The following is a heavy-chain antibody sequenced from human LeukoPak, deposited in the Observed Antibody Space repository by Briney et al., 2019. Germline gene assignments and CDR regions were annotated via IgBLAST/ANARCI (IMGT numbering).Heavy chain of an antibody. D-gene: IGHD3-16*01. CDR3: ARRDYYDRDGTNDGGAFDI. V-gene: IGHV5-51*01. J-gene: IGHJ3*02. Sequence: KHGESLKISCKGSGYTFSKYWIGWVRQMPGKGLEWMGIIYPGDFDTRYSLSFQGQVTISCDKSISTTYLHWSSLKASDTAVYYCARRDYYDRDGTNDGGAFDIWGQGTMVTVSS. CDR1: GYTFSKYW. CDR2: IYPGDFDT.